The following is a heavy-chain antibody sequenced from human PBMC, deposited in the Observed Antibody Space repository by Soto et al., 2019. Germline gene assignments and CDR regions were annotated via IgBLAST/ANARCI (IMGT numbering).Heavy chain of an antibody. Sequence: EMQLLESGGDLVQPGGSLRLSCAASGFAFSSYAMTWVRQAPGKGLEYVSAISGSGITTYYAASRKGRFIISRDNSRNTLFLHISGLNAEETDVYNCAKARDDIEMVDAFELWVQGTMVTVSS. J-gene: IGHJ3*01. D-gene: IGHD2-15*01. CDR1: GFAFSSYA. CDR2: ISGSGITT. CDR3: AKARDDIEMVDAFEL. V-gene: IGHV3-23*01.